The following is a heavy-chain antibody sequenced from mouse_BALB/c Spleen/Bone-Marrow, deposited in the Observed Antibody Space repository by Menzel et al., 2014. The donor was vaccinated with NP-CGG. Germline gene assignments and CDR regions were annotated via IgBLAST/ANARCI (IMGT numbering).Heavy chain of an antibody. CDR2: ISSGGST. CDR1: GFTFSSYA. Sequence: EVKLVESGGGLVKPGGSLKLSCAASGFTFSSYAMSWVRQTPEKRLEWVASISSGGSTYYPDSVKGRITISRDNARNILYLQMSSLRSEDTAMYYCARDGSSYYAMDYWGQGTSVTVSS. J-gene: IGHJ4*01. V-gene: IGHV5-6-5*01. D-gene: IGHD1-1*01. CDR3: ARDGSSYYAMDY.